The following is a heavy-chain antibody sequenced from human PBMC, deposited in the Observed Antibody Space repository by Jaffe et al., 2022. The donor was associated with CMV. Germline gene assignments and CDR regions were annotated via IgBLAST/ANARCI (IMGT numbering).Heavy chain of an antibody. J-gene: IGHJ2*01. CDR3: AKDGIAAAGRTNWYFDL. V-gene: IGHV3-9*01. Sequence: EVQLVESGGGLVQPGRSLRLSCAASGFTFDDYAMHWVRQAPGKGLEWVSGISWNSGSIGYADSVKGRFTISRDNAKNSLYLQMNSLRAEDTALYYCAKDGIAAAGRTNWYFDLWGRGTLVTVSS. D-gene: IGHD6-13*01. CDR1: GFTFDDYA. CDR2: ISWNSGSI.